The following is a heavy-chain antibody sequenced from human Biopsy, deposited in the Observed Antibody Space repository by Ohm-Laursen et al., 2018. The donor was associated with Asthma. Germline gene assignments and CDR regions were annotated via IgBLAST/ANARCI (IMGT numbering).Heavy chain of an antibody. V-gene: IGHV1-69*13. CDR2: LIPVLGTP. D-gene: IGHD3-9*01. J-gene: IGHJ3*02. Sequence: SVKVSCKASGDSFSNYAISWVRQAPGQGLEWMGGLIPVLGTPDHAQMFEGRVTITADESTSTAYMELSSLRSEDTAVYYCARTYFDFLTGQVHDAFAMWGQGTMVTVSS. CDR1: GDSFSNYA. CDR3: ARTYFDFLTGQVHDAFAM.